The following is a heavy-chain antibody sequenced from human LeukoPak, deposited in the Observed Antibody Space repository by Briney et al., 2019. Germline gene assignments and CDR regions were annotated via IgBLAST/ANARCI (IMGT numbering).Heavy chain of an antibody. D-gene: IGHD3-3*01. Sequence: WGSLRLSCAASGFTVSSNYMTWVRQAPVKGLEWVSVLYSGSGTYYADSVKGRFTISRDNSKNTLYLQMNSLRAEDTAVYYCTQLGGFWSGYNDYWGQGTLVTVSS. J-gene: IGHJ4*02. V-gene: IGHV3-53*01. CDR2: LYSGSGT. CDR1: GFTVSSNY. CDR3: TQLGGFWSGYNDY.